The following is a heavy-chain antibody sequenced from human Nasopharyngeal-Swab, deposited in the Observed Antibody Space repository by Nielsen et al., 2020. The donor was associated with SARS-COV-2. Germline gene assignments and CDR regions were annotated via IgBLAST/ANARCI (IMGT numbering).Heavy chain of an antibody. CDR1: GFTFSSYW. J-gene: IGHJ4*02. V-gene: IGHV3-7*01. Sequence: RGSLRLSCAASGFTFSSYWMSWVRQAPGKGLEWVANIKQDGSEKYYVDSVKGRFTISRDNAKNSLYLQMNSLRAEDTAVYYCARAGGYYYDSSGHRTDHAEFDYWGQGTLVTVSS. CDR3: ARAGGYYYDSSGHRTDHAEFDY. D-gene: IGHD3-22*01. CDR2: IKQDGSEK.